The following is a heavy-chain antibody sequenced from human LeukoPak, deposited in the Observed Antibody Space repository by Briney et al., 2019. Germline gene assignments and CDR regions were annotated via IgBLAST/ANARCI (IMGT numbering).Heavy chain of an antibody. J-gene: IGHJ4*02. V-gene: IGHV3-7*05. D-gene: IGHD5-24*01. CDR1: GITFSSYW. CDR2: IKQDGSEK. Sequence: GGSLRLSCGASGITFSSYWMSWVRQAPRKGLEWVANIKQDGSEKNCVDSVKGRFTISRDNAKNALYLQKKSLRAEDTAVYYCARGDGYNYHFDYWGQGALVTVSS. CDR3: ARGDGYNYHFDY.